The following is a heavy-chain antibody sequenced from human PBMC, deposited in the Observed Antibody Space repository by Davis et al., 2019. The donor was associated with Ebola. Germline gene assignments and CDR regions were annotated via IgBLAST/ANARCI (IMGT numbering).Heavy chain of an antibody. V-gene: IGHV3-33*01. J-gene: IGHJ4*02. CDR3: ARDLELLWGLDY. CDR1: GFTFSSYG. D-gene: IGHD3-10*01. CDR2: IWYDGSNK. Sequence: PGGSLRLSCAASGFTFSSYGMHWVRQAPGKGLEWVAVIWYDGSNKYYADSVKGRFTISRDNSKNTLYLQMNSLRAEDTAVYYCARDLELLWGLDYWGQGTLVTVSS.